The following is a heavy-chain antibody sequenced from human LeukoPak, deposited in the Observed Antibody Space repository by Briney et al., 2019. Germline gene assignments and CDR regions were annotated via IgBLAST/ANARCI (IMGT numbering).Heavy chain of an antibody. CDR3: ARHYYDRSGSYSFDY. CDR1: GGSISSCY. Sequence: SETLSLTSTVSGGSISSCYWSWIRQPPGKGLEWIGYIYYSGSTNYNPSLKSRVTISVDTSKNQFSLKLSSVTAADTAVYFCARHYYDRSGSYSFDYWGQGALVTVSS. D-gene: IGHD3-22*01. V-gene: IGHV4-59*01. J-gene: IGHJ4*02. CDR2: IYYSGST.